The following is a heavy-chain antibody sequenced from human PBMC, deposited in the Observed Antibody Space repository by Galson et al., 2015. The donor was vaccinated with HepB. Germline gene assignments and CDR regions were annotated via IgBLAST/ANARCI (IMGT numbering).Heavy chain of an antibody. CDR2: ISGSGGST. CDR1: GFTFSSYA. J-gene: IGHJ1*01. CDR3: AKDLVPSVGDYFEYFQH. D-gene: IGHD4-17*01. V-gene: IGHV3-23*01. Sequence: SLRLSCAASGFTFSSYAMSWVRQAPGKGLEWVSAISGSGGSTYYADSVKGRFTISRDNSKNTLYLQMNSLRAEDTAVYYCAKDLVPSVGDYFEYFQHWGQGTLVTVSS.